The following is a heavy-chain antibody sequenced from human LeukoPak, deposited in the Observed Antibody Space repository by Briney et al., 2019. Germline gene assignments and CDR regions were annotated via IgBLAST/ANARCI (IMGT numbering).Heavy chain of an antibody. D-gene: IGHD2-21*01. CDR3: AQFAKGG. V-gene: IGHV3-72*01. CDR1: GFTFSDHY. CDR2: IKHKAHSYTT. J-gene: IGHJ4*02. Sequence: GGSLRLSCAASGFTFSDHYMDWVRQAPGKGLEWVGRIKHKAHSYTTEYAASVKGRFTISRDDSKSSLYLQMNSLKIEDTTVYYCAQFAKGGWGQGTLVTVSS.